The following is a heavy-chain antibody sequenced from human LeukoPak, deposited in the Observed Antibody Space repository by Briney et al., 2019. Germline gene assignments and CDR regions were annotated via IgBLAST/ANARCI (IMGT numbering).Heavy chain of an antibody. Sequence: SETLSLTCTVSGGSISSSSYYWGWIRQPPGKGLEWIGYIYYSGSTNYNPSLKSRVTISVDTSKNQFSLKLSSVTAADTAVYYCASFRSGIAAAGTFDYWGQGTLVTVSS. CDR1: GGSISSSSYY. CDR2: IYYSGST. CDR3: ASFRSGIAAAGTFDY. D-gene: IGHD6-13*01. J-gene: IGHJ4*02. V-gene: IGHV4-61*05.